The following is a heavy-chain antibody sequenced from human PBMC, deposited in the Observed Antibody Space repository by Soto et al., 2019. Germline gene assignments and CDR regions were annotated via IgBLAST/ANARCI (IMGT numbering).Heavy chain of an antibody. CDR2: IYPGDSDT. J-gene: IGHJ4*02. CDR3: ARKAVVGTVLSSYDD. D-gene: IGHD6-13*01. CDR1: GYSFSTSW. V-gene: IGHV5-51*01. Sequence: PGESLKISCRGSGYSFSTSWIGWVRQMPGKGLELMGIIYPGDSDTRYSPSFQGQITISVDKSISTAYLKWSSLKASDTAMYYCARKAVVGTVLSSYDDWGQGTLVTIAS.